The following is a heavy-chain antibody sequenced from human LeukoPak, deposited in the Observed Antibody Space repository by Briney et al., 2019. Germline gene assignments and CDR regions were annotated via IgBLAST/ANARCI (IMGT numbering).Heavy chain of an antibody. CDR3: ARDSGWGDIVVVPAFY. D-gene: IGHD2-2*01. Sequence: GGSLRLSCAASGFIFGKYWMSWVRQAPGKGLEWVANIKLDGSEKNYVDSVKGRFTISRDNTKNSLYLQMNSLRAEDTAVYYCARDSGWGDIVVVPAFYWGQGTLVTVSS. CDR1: GFIFGKYW. J-gene: IGHJ4*02. CDR2: IKLDGSEK. V-gene: IGHV3-7*03.